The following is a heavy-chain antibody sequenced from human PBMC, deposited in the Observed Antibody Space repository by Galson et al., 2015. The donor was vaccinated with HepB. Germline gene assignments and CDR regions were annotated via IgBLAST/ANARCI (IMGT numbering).Heavy chain of an antibody. CDR1: GYTFTNYG. D-gene: IGHD1-26*01. J-gene: IGHJ4*02. CDR3: ARSVSGSYPFFDY. CDR2: ISPYNGNT. V-gene: IGHV1-18*04. Sequence: SVKVSCKASGYTFTNYGVSWVRQAPGEGLEWMGWISPYNGNTRHAQKVQDGVTMTTDTSTSTAYLELRSLRSDDTAVYYCARSVSGSYPFFDYWGQGALVTVSS.